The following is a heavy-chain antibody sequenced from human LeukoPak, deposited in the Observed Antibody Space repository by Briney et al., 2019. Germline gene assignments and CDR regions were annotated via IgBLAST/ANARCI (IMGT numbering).Heavy chain of an antibody. V-gene: IGHV3-30*18. Sequence: GGSLRLSCAASGFTFSSYGMHWVRQAPGKGLEWVTVISYDGSNKYYADSVKGRFTISRDNSNNTLYLQMNSLRAEDTAVYYCAKPDYGDYFFDFWGQGTLVSVSS. CDR3: AKPDYGDYFFDF. J-gene: IGHJ4*02. CDR2: ISYDGSNK. D-gene: IGHD4-17*01. CDR1: GFTFSSYG.